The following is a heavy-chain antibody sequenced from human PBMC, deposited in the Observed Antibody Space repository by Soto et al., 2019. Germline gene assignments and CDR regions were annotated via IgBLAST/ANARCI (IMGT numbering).Heavy chain of an antibody. CDR2: ISGSGGNT. Sequence: EVQLLESGGGLVQPGGSLRLSCAASGFTFSSYAMSWVRQAPGKGLEWVSSISGSGGNTKYADSVKGRFTISRDNSKNTLYLQMNSLRAEDTAIYYCAKDRSSGWYVFDYWGQGTLVTVSS. CDR1: GFTFSSYA. J-gene: IGHJ4*02. V-gene: IGHV3-23*01. D-gene: IGHD6-19*01. CDR3: AKDRSSGWYVFDY.